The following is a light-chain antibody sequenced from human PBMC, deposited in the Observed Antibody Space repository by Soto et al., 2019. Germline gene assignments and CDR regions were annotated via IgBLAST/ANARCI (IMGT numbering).Light chain of an antibody. CDR2: EVT. CDR1: NSNVGNYNL. J-gene: IGLJ1*01. V-gene: IGLV2-23*02. CDR3: CSYAGRSDYV. Sequence: QSALTQPASVSGSPGQSITISCTGTNSNVGNYNLVSWYQQHPGRAPKLLIYEVTKRPSGVSNRFSASKSGNTASLTISGLQAEDEADYSCCSYAGRSDYVFGTGTKVTVL.